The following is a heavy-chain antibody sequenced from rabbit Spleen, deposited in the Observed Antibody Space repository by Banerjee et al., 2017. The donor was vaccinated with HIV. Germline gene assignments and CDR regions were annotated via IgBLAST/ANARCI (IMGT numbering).Heavy chain of an antibody. CDR3: ARVGIYTYGYADYAYADNYYGMDL. V-gene: IGHV1S7*01. D-gene: IGHD6-1*01. Sequence: QLVESGGGLVTPGGSLTLSCKASGFDFSIYYMTWVRQAPGKGLEWIGIIYAGKGSTDYANWVNGRFTISSDNAQNTVDLQMNSLTAADTATYFCARVGIYTYGYADYAYADNYYGMDLWGPGTLVTVS. J-gene: IGHJ6*01. CDR2: IYAGKGST. CDR1: GFDFSIYY.